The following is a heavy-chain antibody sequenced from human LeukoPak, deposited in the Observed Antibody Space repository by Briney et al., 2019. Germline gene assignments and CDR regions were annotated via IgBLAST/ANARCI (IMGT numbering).Heavy chain of an antibody. V-gene: IGHV3-64*01. CDR2: ISSNGGST. CDR1: GFTFSSYA. Sequence: GGSLRLSCVASGFTFSSYAMHWVRQAPGKGLEYVSAISSNGGSTYYANSVKGRFTISRDNSKNTLYLQMGSLRAEDMAVYYCARALIGAARPYYFDYWGQGTLVTVSP. J-gene: IGHJ4*02. D-gene: IGHD6-6*01. CDR3: ARALIGAARPYYFDY.